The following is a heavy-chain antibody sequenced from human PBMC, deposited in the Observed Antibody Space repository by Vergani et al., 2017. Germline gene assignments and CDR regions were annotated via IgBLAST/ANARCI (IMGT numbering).Heavy chain of an antibody. CDR1: GVSISSGGYY. CDR3: ARAPMVRGVIRFDP. CDR2: IYYSGST. D-gene: IGHD3-10*01. J-gene: IGHJ5*02. Sequence: QVQLQESGPGLVKPSQTLSLTCTVSGVSISSGGYYWSWIRQHPGKGLEWIGYIYYSGSTYYNPSLKSRVTISVDTSKNQFSLKLSSVTAADTAVYYCARAPMVRGVIRFDPWGQGTLVTVSS. V-gene: IGHV4-31*03.